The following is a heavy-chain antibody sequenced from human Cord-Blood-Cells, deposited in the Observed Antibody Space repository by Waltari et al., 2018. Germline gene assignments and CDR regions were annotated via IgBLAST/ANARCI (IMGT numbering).Heavy chain of an antibody. CDR2: ISSSSSYI. CDR3: ARVRPKGMDV. J-gene: IGHJ6*02. D-gene: IGHD6-6*01. Sequence: EVQLVESGGGLVKPGGSLSLSCAASGFTFSSHSMNWGRQAPGKGLGWVSSISSSSSYISYADSVEGRFTISRDNAKNALYLQMNSLRAEDTAGYYCARVRPKGMDVWGQGTTVTVSS. V-gene: IGHV3-21*01. CDR1: GFTFSSHS.